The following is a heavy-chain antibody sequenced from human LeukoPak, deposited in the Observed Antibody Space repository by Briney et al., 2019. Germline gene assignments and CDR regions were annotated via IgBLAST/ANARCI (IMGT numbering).Heavy chain of an antibody. Sequence: ASVKVSCKASGGTFSSYAISWVRQAPGQGLEWMGRIIPIFGTANYAQKFQGRVTITTDESTSTAYMELSSLRSEDTAAYYCARAYRPGYYDSSGYYGYWGQGTLVTVSS. CDR2: IIPIFGTA. CDR1: GGTFSSYA. V-gene: IGHV1-69*05. CDR3: ARAYRPGYYDSSGYYGY. D-gene: IGHD3-22*01. J-gene: IGHJ4*02.